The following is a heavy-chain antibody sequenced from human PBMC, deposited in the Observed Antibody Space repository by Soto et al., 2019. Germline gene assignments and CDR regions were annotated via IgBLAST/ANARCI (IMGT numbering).Heavy chain of an antibody. V-gene: IGHV1-24*01. J-gene: IGHJ6*02. CDR2: FDPEDGGT. CDR3: ATGPAPYYYYGMDV. CDR1: GYTLTELS. Sequence: GASVKVSCKVSGYTLTELSMHWVRQAPGKGLEWMGGFDPEDGGTIYAQKFQGRVTMTEDTSTDTAYMELSSLRSEDTAVYYCATGPAPYYYYGMDVWGQGTTVTVSS.